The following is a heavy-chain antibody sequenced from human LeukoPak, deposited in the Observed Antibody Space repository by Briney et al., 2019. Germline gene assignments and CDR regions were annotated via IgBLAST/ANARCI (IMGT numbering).Heavy chain of an antibody. CDR2: IYYTGTT. Sequence: PSETLSLTCTVSGGSISGTYYWSWIRQPPGKGLEWIGYIYYTGTTDSNPSLKSRVTISLDTSKNQFSLNLSSVTAADAAVYYCARRWVYDKRAFDAWGQGTMVTVSS. CDR3: ARRWVYDKRAFDA. D-gene: IGHD3-16*01. CDR1: GGSISGTYY. J-gene: IGHJ3*01. V-gene: IGHV4-59*08.